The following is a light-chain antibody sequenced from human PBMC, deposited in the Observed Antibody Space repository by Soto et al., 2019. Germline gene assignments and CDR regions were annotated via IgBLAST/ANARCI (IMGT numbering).Light chain of an antibody. CDR2: AAS. CDR1: QGIRDD. Sequence: DLQMTQSPSSLSASVGDRVTITCRASQGIRDDLGWFQQKPGKAPKRLIYAASSLQSGVPSWFSCTESGTIFTLTVCGLHPEDIATYYCRQYYSSPRTFGQGTKVEI. CDR3: RQYYSSPRT. V-gene: IGKV1-17*01. J-gene: IGKJ1*01.